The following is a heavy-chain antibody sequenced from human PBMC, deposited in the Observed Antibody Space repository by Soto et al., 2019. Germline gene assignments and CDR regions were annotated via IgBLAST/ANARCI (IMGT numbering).Heavy chain of an antibody. CDR3: ASETWHAD. CDR1: GYSFTSYW. CDR2: VHPGDSHF. J-gene: IGHJ1*01. Sequence: GEPLKISCNGLGYSFTSYWIGWVRQVTGKGLEWVGIVHPGDSHFTYTPAFEGQFTISADKSTSTAYLEWSSLKASDSAMYYCASETWHADWGLGTRVTVSS. V-gene: IGHV5-51*01.